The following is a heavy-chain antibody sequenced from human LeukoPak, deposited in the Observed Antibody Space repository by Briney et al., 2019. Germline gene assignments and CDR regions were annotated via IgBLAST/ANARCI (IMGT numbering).Heavy chain of an antibody. CDR3: ARHSTSIQYFDWL. V-gene: IGHV5-10-1*01. Sequence: GESLRISCKGSGYSLTSYWISWVRQMPGKGLEWMGRIDPSDSYTNYSPSFQGHVTISADESISTAYLQWSSLKASDTAMYYCARHSTSIQYFDWLWGQGTLVTVSS. J-gene: IGHJ4*02. CDR2: IDPSDSYT. CDR1: GYSLTSYW. D-gene: IGHD3-9*01.